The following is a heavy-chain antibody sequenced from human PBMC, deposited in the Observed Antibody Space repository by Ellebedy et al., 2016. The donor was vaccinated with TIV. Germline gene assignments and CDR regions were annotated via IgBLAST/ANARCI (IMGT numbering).Heavy chain of an antibody. D-gene: IGHD4-17*01. CDR3: ARRASYGDYAVQVNPWFDP. J-gene: IGHJ5*02. CDR1: GFNFRSYW. Sequence: PGGSLRLSCAASGFNFRSYWMTWVRQAPGKGLEWVAKIRQEGDEIYYVESVKGRFTISRDNAQNSLFPQMNSLRVEDTAVYYCARRASYGDYAVQVNPWFDPWGQGTLVTVSS. V-gene: IGHV3-7*01. CDR2: IRQEGDEI.